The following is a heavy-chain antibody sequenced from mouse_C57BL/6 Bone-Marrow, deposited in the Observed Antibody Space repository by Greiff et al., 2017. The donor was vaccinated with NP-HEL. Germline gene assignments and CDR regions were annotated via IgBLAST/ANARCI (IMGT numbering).Heavy chain of an antibody. V-gene: IGHV3-6*01. CDR3: ASEGTGY. CDR1: GYSITSGYY. Sequence: EVQLQESGPGLVKPSQSLSLTCSVPGYSITSGYYWNWIRQFPGNKLEWMGYISYDGSNNYNPSLKNRISITRDTSKNQFFLKLNSVTTEDTATYYCASEGTGYWGQGTTLTVSS. J-gene: IGHJ2*01. D-gene: IGHD3-3*01. CDR2: ISYDGSN.